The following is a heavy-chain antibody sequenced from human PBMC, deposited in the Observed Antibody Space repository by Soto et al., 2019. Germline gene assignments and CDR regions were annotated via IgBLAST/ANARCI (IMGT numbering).Heavy chain of an antibody. V-gene: IGHV1-8*01. CDR2: MNPHSGDT. Sequence: ASVKVSCKASGYTFTNYDINWVRQTAGQGLEWLGWMNPHSGDTGYAQTFQGRVTMTRNTAISTAYMDLSSLTLEDTAIYSCTRAPRNWGFDFWGQGTPVTVSS. J-gene: IGHJ4*02. D-gene: IGHD7-27*01. CDR3: TRAPRNWGFDF. CDR1: GYTFTNYD.